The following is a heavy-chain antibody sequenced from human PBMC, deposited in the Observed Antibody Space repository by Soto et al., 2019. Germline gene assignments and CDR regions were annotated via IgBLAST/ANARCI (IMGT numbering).Heavy chain of an antibody. CDR3: ARCIAVAGTLRYYYGMDV. Sequence: SETLSLTCTVSGGSISRGDYYWSWIRQPPGKGLEWIGYIYYSGSTYYNPSLKSRVTISVDTSKNQFSLKLSSVTAADTAVYYCARCIAVAGTLRYYYGMDVWGQGTTVT. CDR1: GGSISRGDYY. V-gene: IGHV4-30-4*01. D-gene: IGHD6-19*01. CDR2: IYYSGST. J-gene: IGHJ6*02.